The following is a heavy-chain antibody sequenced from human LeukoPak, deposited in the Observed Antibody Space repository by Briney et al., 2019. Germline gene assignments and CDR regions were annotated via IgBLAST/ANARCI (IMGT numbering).Heavy chain of an antibody. Sequence: PGGSLRLSCAASGFTFSSYGMHWVRQAPGKGLEWVAVISYDGSNKYYADSVKGRFTISRDDSKNTLYLQMNSLRAEDTAVYYCAKDPWGEGYSYIGDWGQGTLVTVSS. D-gene: IGHD5-18*01. CDR3: AKDPWGEGYSYIGD. J-gene: IGHJ4*02. CDR2: ISYDGSNK. CDR1: GFTFSSYG. V-gene: IGHV3-30*18.